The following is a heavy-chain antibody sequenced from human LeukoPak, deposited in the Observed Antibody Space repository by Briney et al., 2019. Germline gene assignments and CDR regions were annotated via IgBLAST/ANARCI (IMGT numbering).Heavy chain of an antibody. Sequence: GGSLRLSCAASGFTFSSYGMHWVRLAPGKGLEWVAVIWYDGSNKYYADSVKGRFTISRDNSKNTLYLQMNSLRAEDTAVYYCARGGAMVRGAKTHYYYGMDVWGQGTTVTVPS. CDR1: GFTFSSYG. CDR2: IWYDGSNK. D-gene: IGHD3-10*01. J-gene: IGHJ6*02. V-gene: IGHV3-33*01. CDR3: ARGGAMVRGAKTHYYYGMDV.